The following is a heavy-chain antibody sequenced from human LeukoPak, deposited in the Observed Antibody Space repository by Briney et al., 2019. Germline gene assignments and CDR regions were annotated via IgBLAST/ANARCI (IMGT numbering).Heavy chain of an antibody. CDR3: AKDRDTAMVTIDY. Sequence: TGGSLRLSCAASGFTFSSYGMHWVRQAPGKGLEWVAFIRYDGSNKYYADSVKGRFTISRDNSKNTLYLQMNSLRAEDTAVYYCAKDRDTAMVTIDYWGQGTLVTVSS. CDR1: GFTFSSYG. V-gene: IGHV3-30*02. D-gene: IGHD5-18*01. J-gene: IGHJ4*02. CDR2: IRYDGSNK.